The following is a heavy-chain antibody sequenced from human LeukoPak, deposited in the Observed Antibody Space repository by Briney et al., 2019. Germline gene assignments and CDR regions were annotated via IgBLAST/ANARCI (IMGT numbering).Heavy chain of an antibody. V-gene: IGHV3-48*03. CDR3: ARLSRDGYAFDY. CDR1: GFTFSSYE. CDR2: ISSSGSTI. D-gene: IGHD5-24*01. Sequence: PGGSLRLSCAASGFTFSSYEMNWVRQAPGKGLEWVSYISSSGSTIYYADSEKGRFTISRDNAKNSLYLQMNSLRAEDTAVYYCARLSRDGYAFDYWGQGTLVTVSS. J-gene: IGHJ4*02.